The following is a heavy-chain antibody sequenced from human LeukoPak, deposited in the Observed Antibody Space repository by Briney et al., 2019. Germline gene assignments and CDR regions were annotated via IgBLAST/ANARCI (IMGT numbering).Heavy chain of an antibody. CDR3: ARLHTIFGVVSYYFDC. Sequence: PSETLSLTCAVYGGSFSGYYWSWIRQPPGKGLEWIGEINHSGSTNYNPSLKSRVTISVDTSKNQFSLKLSSVTAADTAVYYCARLHTIFGVVSYYFDCWGQGTLVTVSS. CDR1: GGSFSGYY. V-gene: IGHV4-34*01. CDR2: INHSGST. J-gene: IGHJ4*02. D-gene: IGHD3-3*01.